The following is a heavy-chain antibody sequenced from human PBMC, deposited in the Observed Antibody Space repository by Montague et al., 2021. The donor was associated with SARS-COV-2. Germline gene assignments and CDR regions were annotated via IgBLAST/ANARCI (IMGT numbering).Heavy chain of an antibody. Sequence: SETLSLTCAVSTDSFSGYYWSWIRPRPGKGLEWIGEITHSGSTNHNPSLQSRVTISVDKSKKQVSLKLRSLTAADTAVYYCARGARQGYGFRLGSFDSWGQGTLVTVSS. CDR3: ARGARQGYGFRLGSFDS. CDR1: TDSFSGYY. J-gene: IGHJ4*02. CDR2: ITHSGST. V-gene: IGHV4-34*01. D-gene: IGHD3-10*01.